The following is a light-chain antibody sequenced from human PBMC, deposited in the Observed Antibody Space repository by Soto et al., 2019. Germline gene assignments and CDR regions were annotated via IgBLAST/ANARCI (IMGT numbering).Light chain of an antibody. V-gene: IGKV3-20*01. J-gene: IGKJ1*01. CDR3: QQYGSSLPVT. CDR1: QSVSSSY. CDR2: GAS. Sequence: EIVLTQSPGTLSLSPGERATLSCRASQSVSSSYLAWYQQKPGQAPRLLIYGASSRATGIPDRFSSSGSRTDFTLNISILETEDFAVYYCQQYGSSLPVTFGQGTKLEIK.